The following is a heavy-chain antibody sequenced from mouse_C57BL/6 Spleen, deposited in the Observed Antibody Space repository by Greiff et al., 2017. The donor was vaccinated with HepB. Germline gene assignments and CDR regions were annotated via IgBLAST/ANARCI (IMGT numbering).Heavy chain of an antibody. D-gene: IGHD2-4*01. CDR3: AIERGAYDYDGAWFAY. Sequence: QVQLQQPGAELVKPGASVKVSCKASGYTFTSYWMHWVKQRPGQGLEWIGRIHPSDSDTNYNQKFKGTATLTVDKSSSTAYMQLSSLTSEDSAVYYCAIERGAYDYDGAWFAYWGQGTLVTVSA. CDR2: IHPSDSDT. V-gene: IGHV1-74*01. CDR1: GYTFTSYW. J-gene: IGHJ3*01.